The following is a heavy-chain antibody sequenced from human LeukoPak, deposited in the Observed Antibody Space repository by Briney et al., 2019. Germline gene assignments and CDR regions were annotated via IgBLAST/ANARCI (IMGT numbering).Heavy chain of an antibody. CDR1: GFTFSNAW. CDR2: IKSKTDSGTT. Sequence: GGSLRLSYAASGFTFSNAWMSWVRQAPGKGLEWVGRIKSKTDSGTTDYAAPVKGRFTISRDDSKDTLYLQMNSLKFEDTAVYYCTTAPAQSDYWGQGTLVTVSS. J-gene: IGHJ4*02. D-gene: IGHD2-2*01. CDR3: TTAPAQSDY. V-gene: IGHV3-15*01.